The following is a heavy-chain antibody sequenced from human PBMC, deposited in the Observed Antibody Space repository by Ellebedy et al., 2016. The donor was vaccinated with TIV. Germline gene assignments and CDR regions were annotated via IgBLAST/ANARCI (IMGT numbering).Heavy chain of an antibody. CDR3: ARRGYYDSSGYDY. J-gene: IGHJ4*02. CDR2: INPSAGST. Sequence: AASVKVSCKASGYTFPSYYMHWARQALGQGLEWLGVINPSAGSTNYPQKFQGRVTMTRDTSTRTVYMELSSLRSEDTAVYYCARRGYYDSSGYDYWGQGTLVTVSS. D-gene: IGHD3-22*01. CDR1: GYTFPSYY. V-gene: IGHV1-46*01.